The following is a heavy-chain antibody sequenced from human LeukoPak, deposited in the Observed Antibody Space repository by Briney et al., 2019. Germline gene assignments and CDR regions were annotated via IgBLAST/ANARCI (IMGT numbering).Heavy chain of an antibody. D-gene: IGHD2-2*01. J-gene: IGHJ4*02. V-gene: IGHV1-2*02. CDR1: GYTFTGYY. Sequence: ASVKVSCKASGYTFTGYYMHWVRQAPGQGLEWMGWINPNSGGTNYAQKFQGRVTMTRDTSISTAYMELSRLRSDDTAVYYCAREGGGYCSSTSCRDPFDYRGQGTLVTVSS. CDR3: AREGGGYCSSTSCRDPFDY. CDR2: INPNSGGT.